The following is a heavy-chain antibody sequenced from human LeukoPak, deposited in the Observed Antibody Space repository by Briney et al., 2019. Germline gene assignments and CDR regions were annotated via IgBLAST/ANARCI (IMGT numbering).Heavy chain of an antibody. CDR1: GFTFSSYG. CDR2: IWYDGSNK. J-gene: IGHJ4*02. Sequence: GGSLRLSCAASGFTFSSYGMHWVRQAPGKGLGWVAVIWYDGSNKYYADSVKGRFTISRDNSKNTLYLQMNSLRAEDTAVYYCARDLSGYFDYWGQGTLVTVSS. D-gene: IGHD1-26*01. V-gene: IGHV3-33*01. CDR3: ARDLSGYFDY.